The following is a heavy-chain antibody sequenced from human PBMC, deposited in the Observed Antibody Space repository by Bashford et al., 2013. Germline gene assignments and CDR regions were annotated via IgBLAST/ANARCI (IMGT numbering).Heavy chain of an antibody. Sequence: RLSCAASGFTFSSYGMHWVRQAPGKGLEWVAVIWYDGSNKYYADSVKGRFTISRDNSKNTLYLQMNSLRAEDTAVYYCARGMTTVKPYYYYGMDVWGQGTTVTVSS. CDR3: ARGMTTVKPYYYYGMDV. CDR2: IWYDGSNK. J-gene: IGHJ6*02. CDR1: GFTFSSYG. V-gene: IGHV3-33*01. D-gene: IGHD4-11*01.